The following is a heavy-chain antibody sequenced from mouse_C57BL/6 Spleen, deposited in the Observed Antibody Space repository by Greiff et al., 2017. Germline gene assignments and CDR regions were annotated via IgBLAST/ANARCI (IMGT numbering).Heavy chain of an antibody. V-gene: IGHV1-54*01. Sequence: QVQLKESGAELVRPGTSVKVSCKASGYAFTNYLIEWVKQRPGQGLEWIGVINPGSGGTNYNEKFKGKGTLTADKSSSTAYMQLSSLTSEDSAVYFGARVEYGNCGYFDVWGTGTTVTVSS. CDR3: ARVEYGNCGYFDV. J-gene: IGHJ1*03. CDR1: GYAFTNYL. D-gene: IGHD2-10*02. CDR2: INPGSGGT.